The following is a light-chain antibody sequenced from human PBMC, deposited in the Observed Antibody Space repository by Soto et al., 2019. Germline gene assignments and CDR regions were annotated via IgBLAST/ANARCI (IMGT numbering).Light chain of an antibody. CDR2: GAS. Sequence: EIVLTQSPGTLSLSPGERATLSCRASQSGSSSYLAWYQQKPGQAPRLLIYGASSRATGIPDRFSGSGSGTDFTLTISRLEPEDFAVYYWQQYGSSPPITFGQGTRLEIK. CDR3: QQYGSSPPIT. V-gene: IGKV3-20*01. CDR1: QSGSSSY. J-gene: IGKJ5*01.